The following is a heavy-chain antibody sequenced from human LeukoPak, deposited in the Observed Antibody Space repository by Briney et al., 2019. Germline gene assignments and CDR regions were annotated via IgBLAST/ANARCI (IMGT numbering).Heavy chain of an antibody. CDR1: GGTFSSYA. V-gene: IGHV1-69*13. D-gene: IGHD1-1*01. J-gene: IGHJ6*03. CDR3: ARARELEPRYYYYMDV. CDR2: IIPIFGTA. Sequence: GASVKVSCKASGGTFSSYAISWVRQAPGQGLEWMGGIIPIFGTANYAQKFQGRVTITADESTSTAYMELSSLRSEDTAVYYCARARELEPRYYYYMDVWGKGTTVTVSS.